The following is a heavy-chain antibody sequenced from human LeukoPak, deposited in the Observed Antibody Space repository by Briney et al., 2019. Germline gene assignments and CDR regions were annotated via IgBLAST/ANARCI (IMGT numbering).Heavy chain of an antibody. D-gene: IGHD6-19*01. CDR1: GFTFSDEY. Sequence: PGGSLRLSCAATGFTFSDEYMSWMRQAPGKGLEWVSYISNSDTYTNYADSVRGRFTISRDNAKHSLYLQMNSLRAEDTAVYYCARSRGAGPGAYFDYWAREPWSPSPQ. V-gene: IGHV3-11*03. J-gene: IGHJ4*02. CDR2: ISNSDTYT. CDR3: ARSRGAGPGAYFDY.